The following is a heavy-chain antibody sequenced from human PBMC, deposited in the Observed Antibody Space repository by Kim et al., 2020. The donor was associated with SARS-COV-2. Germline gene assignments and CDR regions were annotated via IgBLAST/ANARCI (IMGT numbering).Heavy chain of an antibody. J-gene: IGHJ4*02. CDR3: ARILAGIVAAXY. CDR2: IDWDDDK. D-gene: IGHD6-13*01. V-gene: IGHV2-70*11. CDR1: GFSLSTSGMC. Sequence: SGPTLVNPTQTLTLTCTFSGFSLSTSGMCVSWIRQPPGKTLEWLARIDWDDDKYYSTSLKTRLTISKDTSKNQVVLTMTNMDPVDTATYYCARILAGIVAAXYWGQGTLVTVSS.